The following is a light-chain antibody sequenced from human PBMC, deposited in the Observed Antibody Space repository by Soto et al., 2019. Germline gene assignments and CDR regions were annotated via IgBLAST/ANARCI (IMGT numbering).Light chain of an antibody. V-gene: IGKV3-15*01. Sequence: ILLTHSPSTLPGAPGERATLCFTSSQSVGSNLAWFQQKPGQAPRLLIYGSSTRATGVPARFSGSGSGADFTLTISNLQSAAFAVYYCQQYTTWPPINSAQGTRLEIK. CDR3: QQYTTWPPIN. J-gene: IGKJ5*01. CDR1: QSVGSN. CDR2: GSS.